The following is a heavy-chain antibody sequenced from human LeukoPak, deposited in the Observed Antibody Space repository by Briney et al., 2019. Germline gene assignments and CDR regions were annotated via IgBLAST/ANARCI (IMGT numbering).Heavy chain of an antibody. J-gene: IGHJ4*02. CDR2: ISWNSGSI. D-gene: IGHD3-10*01. V-gene: IGHV3-9*01. CDR1: GFTFDDYA. CDR3: AKRGVVIRVFLVGFHKEAYYFDS. Sequence: GGSLRLSCAASGFTFDDYAMHWVRQAPGKGLEWVSGISWNSGSIGYADSVKGRFTISRDNAKNSLYLQMNSLRAEDTALYFCAKRGVVIRVFLVGFHKEAYYFDSWGQGALVSVSS.